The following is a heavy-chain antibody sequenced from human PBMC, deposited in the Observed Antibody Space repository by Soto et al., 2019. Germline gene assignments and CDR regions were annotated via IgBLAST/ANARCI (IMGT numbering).Heavy chain of an antibody. D-gene: IGHD2-2*03. CDR1: GYTFTSYG. CDR2: ISAYNGNT. J-gene: IGHJ1*01. CDR3: ARDLDIVLVPAASPPGYFQH. Sequence: GASVKVSCKASGYTFTSYGISWVRQAPGQGLEWMGWISAYNGNTNYAQKLQGRVTMTTDTSTSTAYMELRSLRSDDTAVYYCARDLDIVLVPAASPPGYFQHWGQGTLVTVSS. V-gene: IGHV1-18*01.